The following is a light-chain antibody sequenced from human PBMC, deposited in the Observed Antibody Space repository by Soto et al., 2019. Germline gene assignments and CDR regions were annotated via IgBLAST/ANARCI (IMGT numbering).Light chain of an antibody. CDR1: QSLLHSNGNIY. J-gene: IGKJ1*01. CDR2: LGS. V-gene: IGKV2-28*01. CDR3: LQSLHAPWT. Sequence: DTVLTQSPLFLPVTPGEPASISCRSSQSLLHSNGNIYLDWYLQKPGQSQHLLIYLGSIRASGVPVRFSGSGSGTHFTLQITGVEAEDVGLCYCLQSLHAPWTFGLGTKVESK.